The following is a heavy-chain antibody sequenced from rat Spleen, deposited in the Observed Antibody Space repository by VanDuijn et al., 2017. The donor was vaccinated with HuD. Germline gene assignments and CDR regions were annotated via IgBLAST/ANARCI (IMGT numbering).Heavy chain of an antibody. V-gene: IGHV5-20*01. CDR3: ATGGFEHYDGTYYYGWFAF. D-gene: IGHD1-12*02. J-gene: IGHJ3*01. CDR2: ISYDGTAT. CDR1: GFTFSDYY. Sequence: EVQLVESDGGLVQPGRSLKLSCAASGFTFSDYYMAWVRQTPTKGLEWVASISYDGTATYYRDSVKGRFTISRDIAKSTLYLQMNDLRSEDTATYYCATGGFEHYDGTYYYGWFAFWGQGTLVTVSS.